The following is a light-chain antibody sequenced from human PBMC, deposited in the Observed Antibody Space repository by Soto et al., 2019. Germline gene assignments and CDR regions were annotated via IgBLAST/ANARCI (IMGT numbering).Light chain of an antibody. J-gene: IGLJ2*01. V-gene: IGLV2-14*02. CDR3: NSYTSSSTLVV. CDR2: EVS. CDR1: SSDVGSYNL. Sequence: QSALTQPASVSGSPGQSITISCTGTSSDVGSYNLVSWYQQHPGKAPKLMIYEVSKRPSGVSNRFSGSKSGNTASLTISGLQAEDEADYYCNSYTSSSTLVVFGGGTKLTVL.